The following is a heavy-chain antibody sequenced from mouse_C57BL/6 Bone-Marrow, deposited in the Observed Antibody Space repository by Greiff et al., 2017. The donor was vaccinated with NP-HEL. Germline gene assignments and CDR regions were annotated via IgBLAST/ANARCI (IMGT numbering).Heavy chain of an antibody. CDR3: HYYSNYGGYAMDY. Sequence: QVQLQQPGAELVKPGASVKLSCRASGTPFTSYGLPWLKQRPGRGLEWIGRIDPIGGGTKDNEKFKSKATLTVDKPSSTAYMQLSSLTSEDSAVYYCHYYSNYGGYAMDYWGQGTSVTVSS. J-gene: IGHJ4*01. V-gene: IGHV1-72*01. CDR1: GTPFTSYG. CDR2: IDPIGGGT. D-gene: IGHD2-5*01.